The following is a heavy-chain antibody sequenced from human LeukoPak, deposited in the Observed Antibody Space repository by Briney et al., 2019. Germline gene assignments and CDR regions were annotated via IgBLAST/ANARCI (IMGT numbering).Heavy chain of an antibody. Sequence: GGSLRLSCAASGFTFSSYSMNWVRQAPGKGLEWVSSISSSSSYIYYADSVRGRFTISRDNAKNSLYLQMNSLRAEDTAVYYCAREYYYDSSGYPNWFDPWGQGTLVTVSS. D-gene: IGHD3-22*01. CDR3: AREYYYDSSGYPNWFDP. CDR1: GFTFSSYS. V-gene: IGHV3-21*01. CDR2: ISSSSSYI. J-gene: IGHJ5*02.